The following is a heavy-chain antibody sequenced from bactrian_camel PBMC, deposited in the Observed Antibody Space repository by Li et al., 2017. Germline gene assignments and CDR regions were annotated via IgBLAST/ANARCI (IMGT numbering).Heavy chain of an antibody. CDR2: ISSLGALT. Sequence: VQLVESGGGLVQPGGSLRLSCAASGFIFSSYWMYWVRQAPGKGLEWVSSISSLGALTYYADSVKGQFTISRDNAKNTLYLQLNSLQTEDTAMYYCLSSLGSDEGYWGQGTQVTVS. CDR1: GFIFSSYW. V-gene: IGHV3S1*01. J-gene: IGHJ4*01. CDR3: LSSLGSDEGY. D-gene: IGHD5*01.